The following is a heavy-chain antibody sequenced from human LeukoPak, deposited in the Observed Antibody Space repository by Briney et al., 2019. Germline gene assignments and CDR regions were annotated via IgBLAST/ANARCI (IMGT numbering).Heavy chain of an antibody. CDR1: GFTFSSYS. V-gene: IGHV3-21*01. CDR2: ISSSSSYI. CDR3: ARAQPRYDSSSWYWFDP. Sequence: GGSLRLSCAASGFTFSSYSMNWVRQAPGKGLEWVSSISSSSSYIYYADSVKGRFTISRDNAKNSLYLQMNSLRAEDTAVYYCARAQPRYDSSSWYWFDPWGQGTLVTVSS. J-gene: IGHJ5*02. D-gene: IGHD6-13*01.